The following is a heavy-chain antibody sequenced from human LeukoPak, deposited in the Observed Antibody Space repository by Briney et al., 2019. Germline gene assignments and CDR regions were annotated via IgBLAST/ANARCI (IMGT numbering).Heavy chain of an antibody. Sequence: PGGSLRLSCAASGFTFSSYAMHWVRQAPGKGLEWVAVISYDGSNKYYADSVKGRFTISRDNSKNTLYLQMNSLRAEDTAVYYCARDARYYDSSGTNLSFDYWGQGTTVTVSS. CDR2: ISYDGSNK. CDR1: GFTFSSYA. V-gene: IGHV3-30-3*01. J-gene: IGHJ4*03. D-gene: IGHD3-22*01. CDR3: ARDARYYDSSGTNLSFDY.